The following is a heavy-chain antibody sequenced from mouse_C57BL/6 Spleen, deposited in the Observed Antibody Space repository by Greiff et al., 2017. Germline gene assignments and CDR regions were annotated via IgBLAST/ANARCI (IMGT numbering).Heavy chain of an antibody. CDR3: ARSGLTMGYYYAMDY. CDR1: GYTFTSYW. D-gene: IGHD3-1*01. V-gene: IGHV1-52*01. CDR2: IDPSDSET. Sequence: QVQLQQPGAELVRPGSSVKLSCKASGYTFTSYWMHWVKQRPIQGLEWIGNIDPSDSETHYNQKFKDKATLTVDKSSSTAYMQLSSLTSEDSAVYYGARSGLTMGYYYAMDYWGQGTSVTVSS. J-gene: IGHJ4*01.